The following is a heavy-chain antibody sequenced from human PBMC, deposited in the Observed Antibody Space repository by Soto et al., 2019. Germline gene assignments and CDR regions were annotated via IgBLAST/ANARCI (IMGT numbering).Heavy chain of an antibody. CDR2: IYSSGST. CDR3: ARGQRFSDRFDP. Sequence: SETLSLTCTVSGGAINSYYWTWIRRPAGKGLEWIGRIYSSGSTKYNPSLQSRVTMSLDTSKNQFSLRLTSVTAADTAVYYCARGQRFSDRFDPWGQGTLVTISS. V-gene: IGHV4-4*07. J-gene: IGHJ5*02. D-gene: IGHD3-3*01. CDR1: GGAINSYY.